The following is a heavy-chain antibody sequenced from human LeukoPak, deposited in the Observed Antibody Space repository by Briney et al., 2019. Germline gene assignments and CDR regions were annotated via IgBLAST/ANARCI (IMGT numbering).Heavy chain of an antibody. J-gene: IGHJ3*02. V-gene: IGHV3-7*01. CDR2: IKQDGSEK. D-gene: IGHD1-26*01. CDR3: ARDGWELPYDAFDI. Sequence: GGSLRLSCAASGFTFSSYWMSWVRQAPGKGLEWVANIKQDGSEKYYVDSVKGRFTISRDNAKNSLYLQMNSLRAEDTAVYYCARDGWELPYDAFDIWGQGTMVTVSS. CDR1: GFTFSSYW.